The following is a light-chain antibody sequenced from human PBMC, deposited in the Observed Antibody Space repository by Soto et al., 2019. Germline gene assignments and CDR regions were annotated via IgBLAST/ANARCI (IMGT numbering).Light chain of an antibody. CDR3: QQYDRMYT. CDR1: QSISDW. CDR2: KAS. V-gene: IGKV1-5*03. J-gene: IGKJ2*01. Sequence: DIQMTQSPSTLSASVGDRVTITCRASQSISDWLAWYQQKPGKAPKLLIYKASSCESGGPSRFSGSGSGTEFTLTISSLKLDDFATYYCQQYDRMYTFGQGTKLQIK.